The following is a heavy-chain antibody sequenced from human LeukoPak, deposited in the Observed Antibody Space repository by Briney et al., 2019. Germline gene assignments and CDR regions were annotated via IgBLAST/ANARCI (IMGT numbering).Heavy chain of an antibody. Sequence: SGTLSLTCTVSGGSINSSSYYWGWIRQPPGKGLEWIGTIYYSGSTYYNPSLKSRVTISVDTSKNQFSLKLSSVTASDTAVYYCARRFAPSRNDAFDIWGQGTMVTVSS. CDR1: GGSINSSSYY. V-gene: IGHV4-39*01. CDR2: IYYSGST. CDR3: ARRFAPSRNDAFDI. D-gene: IGHD3-10*01. J-gene: IGHJ3*02.